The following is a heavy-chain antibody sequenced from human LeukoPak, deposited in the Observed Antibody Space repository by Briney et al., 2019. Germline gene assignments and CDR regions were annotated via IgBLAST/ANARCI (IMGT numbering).Heavy chain of an antibody. D-gene: IGHD2-8*01. CDR1: GGSISSYY. V-gene: IGHV4-4*07. CDR2: IQSSGST. J-gene: IGHJ4*02. CDR3: ARGVSPLDY. Sequence: SETLSLTCTVSGGSISSYYWSWVRQPAGKGLEWIGRIQSSGSTNHNPSLKSRVTMSVDTSKFQFSLKLSSVTAADTAVYCCARGVSPLDYWGQGTLVTVSS.